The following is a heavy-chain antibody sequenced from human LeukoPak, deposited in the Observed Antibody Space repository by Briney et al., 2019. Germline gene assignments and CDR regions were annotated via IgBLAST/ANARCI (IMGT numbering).Heavy chain of an antibody. J-gene: IGHJ5*02. Sequence: PSETLSLTCTVSGGSISSYQWSWIRQPPGKGLEWIGYIYYSGSTNYNPSLKSRVTISVDTSKNQFSLKLSSVTAADTAVYYCARGAAYGDYVGWFDPWGQGTLVTVSS. CDR2: IYYSGST. V-gene: IGHV4-59*01. D-gene: IGHD4-17*01. CDR3: ARGAAYGDYVGWFDP. CDR1: GGSISSYQ.